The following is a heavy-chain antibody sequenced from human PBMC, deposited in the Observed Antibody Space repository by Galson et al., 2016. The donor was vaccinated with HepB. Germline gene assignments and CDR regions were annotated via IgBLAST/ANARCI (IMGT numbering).Heavy chain of an antibody. D-gene: IGHD2-15*01. CDR3: TRGVKLGSCGTGGCFIPDF. CDR2: IIPITGTI. Sequence: SVKVSCKASGDTVTSYAFTWVRQAPGQGLEWMGGIIPITGTINYAQKFEDRVTFAADESTNTVFLELRSLRSDDTAVYFCTRGVKLGSCGTGGCFIPDFWGPGSRVTVSS. CDR1: GDTVTSYA. J-gene: IGHJ4*02. V-gene: IGHV1-69*13.